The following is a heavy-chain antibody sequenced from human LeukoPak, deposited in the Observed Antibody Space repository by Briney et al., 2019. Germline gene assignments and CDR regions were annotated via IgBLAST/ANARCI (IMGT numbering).Heavy chain of an antibody. Sequence: SETLSLTCTVSGASISNSFNYWGWIRQPPGTGLEWIVEINHSGSTNYNPSLKSRVTISVDTSKNQFSLKLSCVTAADTAVYYCARQAGITMVRGVRRGFDYWGQGTLVTVSS. V-gene: IGHV4-39*01. CDR1: GASISNSFNY. J-gene: IGHJ4*02. CDR3: ARQAGITMVRGVRRGFDY. D-gene: IGHD3-10*01. CDR2: INHSGST.